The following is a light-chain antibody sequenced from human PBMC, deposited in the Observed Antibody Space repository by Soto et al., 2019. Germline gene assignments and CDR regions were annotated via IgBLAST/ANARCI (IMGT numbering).Light chain of an antibody. CDR2: GAS. Sequence: IVLTPSPVTLSLSPGERATLSCISGQSVSGIYVAWYQQKPGQAPRLLIYGASGRATGIPDRFSGSGSGTDFTLTISRLEHEDLAVYYCQQYGSSPLTLGGGTKVDSK. CDR3: QQYGSSPLT. J-gene: IGKJ4*01. CDR1: QSVSGIY. V-gene: IGKV3-20*01.